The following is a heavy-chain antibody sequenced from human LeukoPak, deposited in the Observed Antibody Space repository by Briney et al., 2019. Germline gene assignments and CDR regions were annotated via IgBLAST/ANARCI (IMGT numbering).Heavy chain of an antibody. V-gene: IGHV3-30-3*01. CDR1: GFTFSSYA. CDR2: ISYDGSNK. CDR3: AKVGIYGDYGRG. J-gene: IGHJ4*02. D-gene: IGHD4-17*01. Sequence: PGGSLRLSCAASGFTFSSYAMHWVRQAPGKGLEWVAVISYDGSNKYYADSVKGRFTISRDNSKNTLYLQMNSLRAEDTAVYYCAKVGIYGDYGRGWGQGTLVTVSS.